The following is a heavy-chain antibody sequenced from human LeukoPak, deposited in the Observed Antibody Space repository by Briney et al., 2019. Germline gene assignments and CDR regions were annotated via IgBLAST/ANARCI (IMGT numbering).Heavy chain of an antibody. CDR2: INSDGSST. Sequence: GGSLRLSCAASELIFSGYEMNWVRQAPGKGLVWVSRINSDGSSTSYADSVKGRFTISRDNAKNTLYLQMNSLRAEDTAVYYCARGGDAIDWFDPWGQGTLVTVSS. CDR1: ELIFSGYE. V-gene: IGHV3-74*01. CDR3: ARGGDAIDWFDP. J-gene: IGHJ5*02. D-gene: IGHD3-16*01.